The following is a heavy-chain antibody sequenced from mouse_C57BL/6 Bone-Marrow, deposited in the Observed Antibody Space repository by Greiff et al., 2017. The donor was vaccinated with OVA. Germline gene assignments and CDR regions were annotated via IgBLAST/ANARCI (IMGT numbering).Heavy chain of an antibody. CDR3: AREGGYDYDPLFAY. CDR1: GFTFSDYG. D-gene: IGHD2-4*01. Sequence: EVKLVESGGGLVKPGGSLKLSCAASGFTFSDYGMHWVRQAPEKGLEWVAYISSGSSTIYYADTVKGRFTISRDNAKNTLFLQMTSLRSEDTAMYYCAREGGYDYDPLFAYWGQGTLVTVSA. V-gene: IGHV5-17*01. CDR2: ISSGSSTI. J-gene: IGHJ3*01.